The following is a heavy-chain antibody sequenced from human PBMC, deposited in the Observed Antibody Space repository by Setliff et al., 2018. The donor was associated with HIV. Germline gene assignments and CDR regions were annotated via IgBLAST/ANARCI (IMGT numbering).Heavy chain of an antibody. V-gene: IGHV5-51*01. CDR1: GYSFGDYW. Sequence: GESLKISCEGSGYSFGDYWIGWVRQMPGKGLEWMGIIYPGDSDTRYSPSFQGQVTISADKSISTAYLQWSSLKASDTAMYYFXRPQGSYFGSGRPYYFDYWGQGSLVTVSS. CDR2: IYPGDSDT. J-gene: IGHJ4*02. D-gene: IGHD3-10*01. CDR3: XRPQGSYFGSGRPYYFDY.